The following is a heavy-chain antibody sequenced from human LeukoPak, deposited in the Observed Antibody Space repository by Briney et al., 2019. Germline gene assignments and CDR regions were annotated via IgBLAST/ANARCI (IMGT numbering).Heavy chain of an antibody. CDR1: GFTFSGYA. J-gene: IGHJ4*02. D-gene: IGHD2/OR15-2a*01. V-gene: IGHV3-23*01. CDR3: ARSGLSRFGF. CDR2: ISGSGGST. Sequence: GGSLRLSCAASGFTFSGYAMSWVRQAPGKGLEWVSAISGSGGSTYYADSVKGRFTISRDSSKNTLYLQMNSLRAEDTAVYYCARSGLSRFGFWGQGTLVTVSS.